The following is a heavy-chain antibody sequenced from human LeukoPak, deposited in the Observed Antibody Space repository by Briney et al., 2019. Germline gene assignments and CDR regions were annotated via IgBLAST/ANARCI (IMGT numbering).Heavy chain of an antibody. CDR1: GYTLTSYD. CDR3: ARGRLEWLLLSPRRFGFDY. J-gene: IGHJ4*02. V-gene: IGHV1-8*01. CDR2: MNPNSGNT. Sequence: ASVKVSCKASGYTLTSYDINWVRQATGQGLEWMGWMNPNSGNTGYAQKFQGRVTMTRNTSISTAYMELSSLRSEDTAVYYCARGRLEWLLLSPRRFGFDYWGQGTLVTVSS. D-gene: IGHD3-3*01.